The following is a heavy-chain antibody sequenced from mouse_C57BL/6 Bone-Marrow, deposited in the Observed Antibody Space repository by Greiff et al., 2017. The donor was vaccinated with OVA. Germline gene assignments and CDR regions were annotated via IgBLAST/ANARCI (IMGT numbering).Heavy chain of an antibody. CDR3: ARSGWLLLFAY. D-gene: IGHD2-3*01. CDR2: INPYNGGT. J-gene: IGHJ3*01. V-gene: IGHV1-19*01. CDR1: GYTFTDYY. Sequence: VQLQQSGPVLVKPGASVKMSCKASGYTFTDYYMNWVKQSHGKSLEWIGVINPYNGGTSYNQKFKGKATLTVDKSSSTAYMELNSLTSEDSAVYDCARSGWLLLFAYWGQGTLVTVSA.